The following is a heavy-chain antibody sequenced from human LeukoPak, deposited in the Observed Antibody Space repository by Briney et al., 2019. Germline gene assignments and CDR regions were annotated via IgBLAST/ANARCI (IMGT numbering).Heavy chain of an antibody. J-gene: IGHJ4*02. CDR3: AKAAGQLVFDY. CDR2: IYSGGST. Sequence: GGSLRLSCAASGFTVSSNYMSWVRQAPGKGLEWVSVIYSGGSTYYADSVKGRFTISRDNSKNTLYLQMNSLRAEDTAVYYCAKAAGQLVFDYWGQGTLVTVSS. D-gene: IGHD6-6*01. V-gene: IGHV3-53*01. CDR1: GFTVSSNY.